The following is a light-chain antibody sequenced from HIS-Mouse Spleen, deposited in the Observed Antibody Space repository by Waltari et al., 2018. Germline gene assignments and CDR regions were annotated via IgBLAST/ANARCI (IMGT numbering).Light chain of an antibody. Sequence: SYELTQPPSVSVSPGQTASMTCSGDKLGDKYACWYQQKPGQSPVLVIYQDSKRPSGLPERFSGANSGNTATLTISGTQAMDEADYYCQAWDSSTEVVFGGGTKLTVL. CDR3: QAWDSSTEVV. J-gene: IGLJ2*01. CDR2: QDS. CDR1: KLGDKY. V-gene: IGLV3-1*01.